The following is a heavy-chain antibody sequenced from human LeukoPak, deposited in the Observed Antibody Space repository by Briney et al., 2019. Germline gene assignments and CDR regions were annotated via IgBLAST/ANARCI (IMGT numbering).Heavy chain of an antibody. V-gene: IGHV3-21*01. CDR3: ARVVVAATLDTAFDY. CDR2: ISSSSSYI. Sequence: GGSLRLSCAASGFTFSVYYMSWVRQAPGKGLEWVSSISSSSSYIYYADSVKGRFTISRDNAKNSLYLQMNSLRAEDTAVYYCARVVVAATLDTAFDYWGQGTLVTVSS. D-gene: IGHD2-15*01. J-gene: IGHJ4*02. CDR1: GFTFSVYY.